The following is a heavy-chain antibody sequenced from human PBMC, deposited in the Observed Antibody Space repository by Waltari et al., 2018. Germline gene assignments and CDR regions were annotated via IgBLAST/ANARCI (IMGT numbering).Heavy chain of an antibody. CDR2: NNPSGAP. D-gene: IGHD2-2*01. V-gene: IGHV4-34*01. CDR1: GGSFSGYY. CDR3: ARRVVPAMDV. J-gene: IGHJ6*02. Sequence: QVQLQQWGAGLLKPSETLSLTCAVYGGSFSGYYWSWIRQPPGKGLGWIGENNPSGAPHDTPSHKSGVTISVDTSKNQFSLKLSSVTAADTAVYYCARRVVPAMDVWGQGTTVTVSS.